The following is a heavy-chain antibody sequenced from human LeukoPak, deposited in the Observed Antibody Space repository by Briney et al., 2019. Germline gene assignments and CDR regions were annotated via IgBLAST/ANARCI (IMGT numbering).Heavy chain of an antibody. J-gene: IGHJ4*02. V-gene: IGHV4-34*01. CDR3: ARGGRAAAGRIDY. D-gene: IGHD6-13*01. CDR2: INHSGST. CDR1: GGSFSGYY. Sequence: SETLSLTCAVYGGSFSGYYWSWIRRPPGKGLEWIGEINHSGSTNYNPSLKSRVTISVDTSKNQFSLKLSSVTAADTAVYYCARGGRAAAGRIDYWGQGTLVTVSS.